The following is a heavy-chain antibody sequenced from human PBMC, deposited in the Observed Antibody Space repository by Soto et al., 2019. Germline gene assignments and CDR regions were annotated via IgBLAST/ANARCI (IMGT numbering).Heavy chain of an antibody. V-gene: IGHV1-69*13. CDR2: IIPIFGTA. CDR1: GGTFSSYA. J-gene: IGHJ5*02. Sequence: ASVKVSCKASGGTFSSYAISWVRQAPGQGLEWMGGIIPIFGTANYAQKFQGRVTITADESTSTAYMELSSLRSEDTAVYYCAREGYGSGSSNNWFDPWGQGTLVTVSS. D-gene: IGHD3-10*01. CDR3: AREGYGSGSSNNWFDP.